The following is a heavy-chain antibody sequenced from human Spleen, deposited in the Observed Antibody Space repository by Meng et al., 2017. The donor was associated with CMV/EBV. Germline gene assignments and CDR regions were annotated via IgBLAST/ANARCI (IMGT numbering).Heavy chain of an antibody. D-gene: IGHD6-13*01. Sequence: GESLKISCAASGFTFSSYAMSWVRQAPGKGLEWVSAISGSGGSTYYADSVKGRFTISRDNSKNTLYLQMNSLRAEDTAVYYCARGAAAGTRVAVDFDYWGQGTLVTVSS. V-gene: IGHV3-23*01. J-gene: IGHJ4*02. CDR2: ISGSGGST. CDR3: ARGAAAGTRVAVDFDY. CDR1: GFTFSSYA.